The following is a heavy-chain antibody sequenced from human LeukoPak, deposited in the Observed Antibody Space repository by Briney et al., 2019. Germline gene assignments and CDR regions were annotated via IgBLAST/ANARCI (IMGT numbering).Heavy chain of an antibody. CDR1: GFTFGSHW. CDR3: ARVGEAFYMDV. D-gene: IGHD3-10*01. Sequence: GGSLRLSCAASGFTFGSHWMSWVRQAPGKGLEWVANIKQDGSEKYYVDSVKDRSTISRDNAKNSVYLQMNSLRVEDTAVYYCARVGEAFYMDVWGKGTTVTVSS. J-gene: IGHJ6*03. CDR2: IKQDGSEK. V-gene: IGHV3-7*01.